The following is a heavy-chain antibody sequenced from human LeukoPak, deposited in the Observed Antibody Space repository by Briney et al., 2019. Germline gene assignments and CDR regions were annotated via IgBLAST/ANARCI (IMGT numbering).Heavy chain of an antibody. Sequence: RASVKVSCKASGGTFSSYAISWVRQAPGQGLEWMGGIIPIFGTANYAQKFQGRVTITADKSTSTAYMELRSLRSDDTAVYYCARGGINYYGSGGRYFDYWGQGTLVTVSS. CDR3: ARGGINYYGSGGRYFDY. V-gene: IGHV1-69*06. D-gene: IGHD3-10*01. CDR1: GGTFSSYA. J-gene: IGHJ4*02. CDR2: IIPIFGTA.